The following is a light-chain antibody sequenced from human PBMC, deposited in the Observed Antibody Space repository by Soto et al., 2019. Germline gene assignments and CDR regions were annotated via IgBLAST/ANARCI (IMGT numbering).Light chain of an antibody. CDR2: EVN. Sequence: LTQPASVSGAPGQSITISCTGTSNDVGGYKSVSWYQQRPGTAPKLIMFEVNNRPSGVSDRFSGSRSANTASLTISGREAQDEDDYYCRSYASNKILYYVVGRATKVTV. CDR1: SNDVGGYKS. V-gene: IGLV2-14*03. J-gene: IGLJ1*01. CDR3: RSYASNKILYYV.